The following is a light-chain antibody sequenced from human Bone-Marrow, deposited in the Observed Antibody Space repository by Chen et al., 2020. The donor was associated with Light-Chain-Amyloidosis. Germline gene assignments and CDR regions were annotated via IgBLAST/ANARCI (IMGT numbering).Light chain of an antibody. Sequence: QSVLTQPPSVSGAPGQGVTIPCTGSSSIIGARYDVHWYQQLPGAAPKLLNFGNTHRPSGVPDRFSGSKSGTSATLAITGLQAEDEADYYCQSYDYRFNGGAVFGGGTKLTVL. CDR2: GNT. V-gene: IGLV1-40*01. J-gene: IGLJ2*01. CDR3: QSYDYRFNGGAV. CDR1: SSIIGARYD.